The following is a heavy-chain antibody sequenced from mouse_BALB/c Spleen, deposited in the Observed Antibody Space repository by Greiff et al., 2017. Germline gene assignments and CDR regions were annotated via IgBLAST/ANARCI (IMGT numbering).Heavy chain of an antibody. Sequence: EVQLVESGGGLVQPGGSLRLSCAPSGFTFTDYSMRWVRQPPGKALEWLGFIRNKANGYTTEYSASVKGRFTISRDNYQSILYLQMNTLRAEDSATYYCAAYYGSSYGYFDVWGAGTTVTVSS. D-gene: IGHD1-1*01. J-gene: IGHJ1*01. CDR3: AAYYGSSYGYFDV. CDR1: GFTFTDYS. CDR2: IRNKANGYTT. V-gene: IGHV7-3*02.